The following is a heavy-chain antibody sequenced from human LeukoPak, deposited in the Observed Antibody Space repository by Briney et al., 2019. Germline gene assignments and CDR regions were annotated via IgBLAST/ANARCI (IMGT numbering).Heavy chain of an antibody. Sequence: GGSLRLSCAASGFTFSSYNMNWVRQAPGKGLEWVSSISSSTAYIYYADSVKGRFTISRDNAKNSLYLQMNSLRAEDTAVYYCARVVGATKEEYYFDYWGQGTLVTVSS. CDR3: ARVVGATKEEYYFDY. V-gene: IGHV3-21*01. J-gene: IGHJ4*02. CDR1: GFTFSSYN. D-gene: IGHD1-26*01. CDR2: ISSSTAYI.